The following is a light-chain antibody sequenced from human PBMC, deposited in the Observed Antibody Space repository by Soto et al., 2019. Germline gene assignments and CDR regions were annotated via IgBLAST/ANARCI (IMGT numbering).Light chain of an antibody. CDR3: SSYTGSSTYVV. CDR1: SSDIGGYNY. J-gene: IGLJ2*01. Sequence: QSALTQPASVSGSPGQSITISCTGTSSDIGGYNYVSWYQNHPGKAPKLMISDVRNRPSGVSNRFSASKSGNTASLTTSGLQADDEADYCCSSYTGSSTYVVFGGGTKLTVL. V-gene: IGLV2-14*03. CDR2: DVR.